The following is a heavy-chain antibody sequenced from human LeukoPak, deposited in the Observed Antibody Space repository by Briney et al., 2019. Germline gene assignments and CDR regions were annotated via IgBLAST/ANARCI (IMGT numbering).Heavy chain of an antibody. Sequence: SETLSLTCTVSGGSISSYYWSWIRQPPGKGLEWIGYIYYSGSTNYNPSLKSRVTISVDTSKNQFSLKLSSVTAADTAVYYCARRRVTTEFSFDYWGQGTLVTVSS. CDR2: IYYSGST. CDR1: GGSISSYY. CDR3: ARRRVTTEFSFDY. J-gene: IGHJ4*02. V-gene: IGHV4-59*08. D-gene: IGHD4-17*01.